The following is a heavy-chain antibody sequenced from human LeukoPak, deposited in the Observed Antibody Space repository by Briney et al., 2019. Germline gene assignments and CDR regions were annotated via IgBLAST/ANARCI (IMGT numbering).Heavy chain of an antibody. V-gene: IGHV3-7*01. D-gene: IGHD3-3*01. CDR2: IKPDGGET. CDR1: GFTFSKSW. CDR3: ARDRSISGVVTIDF. Sequence: PGGSLRLSCAASGFTFSKSWMTWVRQAPGKGLEWVANIKPDGGETYYVDSVMGRFTISRDNAKNSVYLQMNSLRAEDTAVYYCARDRSISGVVTIDFWGQGTLVTVSS. J-gene: IGHJ4*02.